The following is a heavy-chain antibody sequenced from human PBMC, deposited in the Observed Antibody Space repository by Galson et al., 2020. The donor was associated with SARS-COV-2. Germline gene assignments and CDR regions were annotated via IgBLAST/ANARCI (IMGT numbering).Heavy chain of an antibody. D-gene: IGHD6-13*01. V-gene: IGHV3-33*01. J-gene: IGHJ6*02. CDR3: ARDLGGSANLDSSSWGGYYGMDV. CDR2: IWYDGSNK. Sequence: GGSLRISCAASGFTFSSHGMHRARQAHGKGLEWVAVIWYDGSNKYNADSVKGRFTISRDNSKNTLYLQMNSLRAEDTAGYYGARDLGGSANLDSSSWGGYYGMDVWGQGTTVTVSS. CDR1: GFTFSSHG.